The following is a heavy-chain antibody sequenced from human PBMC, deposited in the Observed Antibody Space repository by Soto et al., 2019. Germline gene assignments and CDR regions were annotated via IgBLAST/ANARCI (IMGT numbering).Heavy chain of an antibody. V-gene: IGHV3-11*01. CDR1: GFTFSDYY. D-gene: IGHD3-10*01. CDR3: ARVSNSIREDYYYGSGSNDAFDI. Sequence: GGSLRLSCAASGFTFSDYYMSWIRQAPGKGLEWVSYISSSGSTIYYADSVKGRFTSSRDNAKNSLYLQMNSLRAEDTAVYYCARVSNSIREDYYYGSGSNDAFDIWGQGTMVTVSS. J-gene: IGHJ3*02. CDR2: ISSSGSTI.